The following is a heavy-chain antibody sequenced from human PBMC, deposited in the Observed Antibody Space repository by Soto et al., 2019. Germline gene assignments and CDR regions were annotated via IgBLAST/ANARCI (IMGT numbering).Heavy chain of an antibody. Sequence: SVKVSCKASGGTFSSYAISWVRQAPGQGLEWMGGIIPIFGTANYAQKFQGRVTITADESTSTAYMELSSLRSEDTAVYYCARPVPAGISTYYFDYWGQGTLVIVAS. J-gene: IGHJ4*02. V-gene: IGHV1-69*13. D-gene: IGHD2-2*01. CDR3: ARPVPAGISTYYFDY. CDR1: GGTFSSYA. CDR2: IIPIFGTA.